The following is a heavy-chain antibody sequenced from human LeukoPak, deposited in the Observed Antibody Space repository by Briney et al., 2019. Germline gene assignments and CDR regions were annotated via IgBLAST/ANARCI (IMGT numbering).Heavy chain of an antibody. D-gene: IGHD3-10*01. V-gene: IGHV4-30-4*01. CDR2: IYYSGST. CDR3: ARESSLGFGEQDY. Sequence: SETLSLTCTVSGGSISSGDYYWSWIRQPPGKGLEWIGYIYYSGSTYYNPSLKSRVTISVDTSKNQFSLKLSSVTAADTAVYYCARESSLGFGEQDYWGQGTLVTVSS. J-gene: IGHJ4*02. CDR1: GGSISSGDYY.